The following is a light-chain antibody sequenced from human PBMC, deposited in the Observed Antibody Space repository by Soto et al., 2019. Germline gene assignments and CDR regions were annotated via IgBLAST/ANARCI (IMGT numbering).Light chain of an antibody. J-gene: IGLJ1*01. CDR1: SSDVGGYNY. CDR2: DVS. V-gene: IGLV2-14*01. Sequence: QSVLTRRASVSGSPGQSITISCTGTSSDVGGYNYVSWYQQHPGKAPKLMIYDVSNRPSGVSNRFSGSKSGNTASLTISGLQAEDEADYYCSSYTSSSTLLYVFGTGTKLTVL. CDR3: SSYTSSSTLLYV.